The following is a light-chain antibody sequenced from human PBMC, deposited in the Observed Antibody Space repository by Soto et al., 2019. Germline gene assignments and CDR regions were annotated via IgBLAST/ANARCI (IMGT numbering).Light chain of an antibody. J-gene: IGLJ2*01. CDR2: GNN. V-gene: IGLV1-40*01. CDR3: QSYDISLSGSVV. CDR1: SSSIGAGYD. Sequence: QSVLTQPPSVSGAPGQRVTISCTGSSSSIGAGYDVHWYQHVPGTAPKLLIYGNNNRPSGVPDRFSGSKSGASASLAITGLQAEDEADYYCQSYDISLSGSVVFGGGTQLTVL.